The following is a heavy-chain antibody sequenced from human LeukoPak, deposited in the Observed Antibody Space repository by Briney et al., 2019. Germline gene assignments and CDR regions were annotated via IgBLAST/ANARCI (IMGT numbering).Heavy chain of an antibody. CDR1: GGSISSYY. D-gene: IGHD3-22*01. Sequence: SETLSLTCTVSGGSISSYYWSWIRQPPGKGLEWIGYIYSGSTNYNPSLKSRVTISVDTSKNQFSLKLSSVTAADTAVYYCARGNINYYDSSGYYCDYWGQGTLVTVSS. CDR3: ARGNINYYDSSGYYCDY. V-gene: IGHV4-59*01. CDR2: IYSGST. J-gene: IGHJ4*02.